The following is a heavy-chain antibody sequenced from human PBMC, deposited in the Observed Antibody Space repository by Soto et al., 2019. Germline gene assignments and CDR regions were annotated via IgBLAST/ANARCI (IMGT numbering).Heavy chain of an antibody. CDR3: VRSGDDYGSYIDY. CDR2: INHRGNS. Sequence: PSETLSLTCDVSGYCISSGYYWAWVRQPPGKGMEWIGSINHRGNSYYNPSLKSQVTISVDTSKNQGSLKVSSVTAADTAVYYCVRSGDDYGSYIDYWGQGTLVTVSS. V-gene: IGHV4-38-2*01. D-gene: IGHD4-17*01. J-gene: IGHJ4*02. CDR1: GYCISSGYY.